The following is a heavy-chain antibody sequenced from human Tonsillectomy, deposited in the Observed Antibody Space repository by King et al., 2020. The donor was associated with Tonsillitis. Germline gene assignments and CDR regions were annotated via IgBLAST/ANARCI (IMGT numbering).Heavy chain of an antibody. CDR3: ARDLGRVYSGYGPDY. J-gene: IGHJ4*02. CDR2: IWYDGSNK. V-gene: IGHV3-33*08. Sequence: VQLVESGGGVVQPGRSLRLSCAASGFTFSSYGMHWVRQAPGKGLEWVAVIWYDGSNKYYADSVKGRFTISRDNSKNTLYLQMNSLRAEDTAVYYCARDLGRVYSGYGPDYWGQGTLVTVSS. CDR1: GFTFSSYG. D-gene: IGHD5-12*01.